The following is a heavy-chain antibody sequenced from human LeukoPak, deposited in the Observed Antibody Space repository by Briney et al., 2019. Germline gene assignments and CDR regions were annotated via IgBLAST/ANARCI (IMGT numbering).Heavy chain of an antibody. CDR1: GSSISSHY. CDR2: IYYSGST. D-gene: IGHD3-22*01. CDR3: ARLYDSSGYTNWLDP. Sequence: SETLSLTCTVSGSSISSHYWSWIRQPPGKGLEWIGYIYYSGSTKYNPSLKSRVTISVDTSESQFSLKLSSVTAADTAVYYCARLYDSSGYTNWLDPWGQGTLVTVSS. J-gene: IGHJ5*02. V-gene: IGHV4-59*11.